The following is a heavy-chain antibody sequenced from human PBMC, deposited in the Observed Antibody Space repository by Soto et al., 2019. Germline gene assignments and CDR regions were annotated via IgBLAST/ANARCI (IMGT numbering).Heavy chain of an antibody. CDR1: GFTFSTYA. CDR3: AKLPHYDFWSGYNYYFDY. J-gene: IGHJ4*02. CDR2: VSGSGRST. V-gene: IGHV3-23*01. D-gene: IGHD3-3*01. Sequence: EVQLLESGGTLVQPGGSLRLSCAASGFTFSTYAMSWVRQAPGKGLEWVSAVSGSGRSTYYADSVKGRFTISRDNSKNTLYLQMNSLRAEDTAVYYCAKLPHYDFWSGYNYYFDYWGQGTLVTFSS.